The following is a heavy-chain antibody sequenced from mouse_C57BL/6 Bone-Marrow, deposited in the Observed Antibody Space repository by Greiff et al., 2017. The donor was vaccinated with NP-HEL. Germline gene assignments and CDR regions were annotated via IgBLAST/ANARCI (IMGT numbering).Heavy chain of an antibody. D-gene: IGHD6-1*01. Sequence: EVMLVESGGGLVQSGRSLRLSCATSGFTFSDFYMEWVRQAPGKGLEWIAASRNKANDYTTEYSASVKGRFIVSRDTSQSILYLQMNALRAEDTAIYYCARYSPTRAMDYWGQGTSVTVSS. V-gene: IGHV7-1*01. CDR1: GFTFSDFY. CDR2: SRNKANDYTT. J-gene: IGHJ4*01. CDR3: ARYSPTRAMDY.